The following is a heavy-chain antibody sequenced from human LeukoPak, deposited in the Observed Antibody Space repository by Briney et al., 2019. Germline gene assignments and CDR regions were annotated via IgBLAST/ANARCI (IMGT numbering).Heavy chain of an antibody. J-gene: IGHJ4*02. CDR2: TSYDGSNE. V-gene: IGHV3-30*04. D-gene: IGHD1-26*01. CDR3: ARGEPPDY. CDR1: GFTFSNYA. Sequence: PGGSLRLSCAASGFTFSNYAMLWARQAPGKGLEWVAVTSYDGSNEYYADSVKGRFTISRVNSKNTLYLQMSSLRTEDSALYYCARGEPPDYWGQGTLVTVSS.